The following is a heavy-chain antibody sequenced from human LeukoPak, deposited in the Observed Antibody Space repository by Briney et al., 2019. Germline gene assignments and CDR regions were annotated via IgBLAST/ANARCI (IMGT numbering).Heavy chain of an antibody. CDR3: ARVWGGRAFDI. CDR1: GFTVSSNY. V-gene: IGHV3-53*01. J-gene: IGHJ3*02. CDR2: IYSGGST. Sequence: GGSLRLSCAASGFTVSSNYMSWVRQAPWKGLEWVSVIYSGGSTYYADSVKGRFTISRDNAKNSLYLQMNSLRAEDTAVYYCARVWGGRAFDIWGQGTMVTVSS. D-gene: IGHD3-16*01.